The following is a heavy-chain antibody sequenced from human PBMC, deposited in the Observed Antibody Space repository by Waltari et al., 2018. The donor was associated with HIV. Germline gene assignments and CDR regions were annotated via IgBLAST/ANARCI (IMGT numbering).Heavy chain of an antibody. CDR3: AGGGVLLWFGDLNWFDP. CDR2: IKQDGSEK. J-gene: IGHJ5*02. D-gene: IGHD3-10*01. V-gene: IGHV3-7*01. CDR1: GFTVSSYW. Sequence: EVQLVESGGGLVQPGGSLRLSCAAYGFTVSSYWMRWVRQAPGKGLEWVANIKQDGSEKYYVDSVKGRFTISRDNAKNSLYLQMNSLRAEDTAVYYCAGGGVLLWFGDLNWFDPWGQGTLVTVSS.